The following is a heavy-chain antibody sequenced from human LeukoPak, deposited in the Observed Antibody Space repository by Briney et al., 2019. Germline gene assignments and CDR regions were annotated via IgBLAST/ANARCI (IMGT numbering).Heavy chain of an antibody. J-gene: IGHJ4*02. CDR2: INHSGST. V-gene: IGHV4-34*01. CDR1: GGSISSYY. CDR3: ARSVPGYSNGWIN. D-gene: IGHD6-19*01. Sequence: SETLSLTCTVSGGSISSYYWSWIRQPPGKGLEWIGEINHSGSTNYNPSLKSRVTISVDTSTNQFSLKLSSVTAADTAVYYCARSVPGYSNGWINWGQGTLVTVSS.